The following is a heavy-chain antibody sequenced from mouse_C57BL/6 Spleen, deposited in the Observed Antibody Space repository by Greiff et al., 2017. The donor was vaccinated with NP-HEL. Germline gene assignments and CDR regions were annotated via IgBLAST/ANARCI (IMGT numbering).Heavy chain of an antibody. Sequence: EVQRVESGPGLVKPSQSLSLTCSVTGYSITSGYYWNWIRQFPGNKLEWMGYISYDGSNNYNPSLKNRISITRDTSKNQFFLKLNSVTTEDTATYYCARDQGYDYEENYFDYWGQGTTLTVSS. D-gene: IGHD2-4*01. CDR1: GYSITSGYY. V-gene: IGHV3-6*01. CDR3: ARDQGYDYEENYFDY. J-gene: IGHJ2*01. CDR2: ISYDGSN.